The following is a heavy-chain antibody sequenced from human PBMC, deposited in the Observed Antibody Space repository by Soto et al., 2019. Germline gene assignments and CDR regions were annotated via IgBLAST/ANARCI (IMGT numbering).Heavy chain of an antibody. V-gene: IGHV4-31*03. CDR3: ARMYSSGSGWFHP. CDR2: FYSSGSI. Sequence: SETLSLTCFVSGYSITAGGYYWSWIRHHPGKGLEWIGSFYSSGSIIYIPSLRSRVSISGDTSSNQFSMSLTSVTAADTARYYCARMYSSGSGWFHPWGQGTLVTVSS. D-gene: IGHD6-19*01. J-gene: IGHJ5*02. CDR1: GYSITAGGYY.